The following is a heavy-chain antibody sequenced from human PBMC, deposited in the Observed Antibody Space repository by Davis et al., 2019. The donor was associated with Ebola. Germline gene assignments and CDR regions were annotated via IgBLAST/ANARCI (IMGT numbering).Heavy chain of an antibody. D-gene: IGHD3-16*01. CDR3: TRGGAWGASNGMDV. CDR1: GFTFSVYA. Sequence: GGSLRLSCSASGFTFSVYAMHWVRQAPGKGLEYVSAVSSNGGGTYYADSVKGRFIISRDNTKNTLYLQMTSLRTEDTAVYYCTRGGAWGASNGMDVWGKGTTVTVSS. V-gene: IGHV3-64D*06. CDR2: VSSNGGGT. J-gene: IGHJ6*04.